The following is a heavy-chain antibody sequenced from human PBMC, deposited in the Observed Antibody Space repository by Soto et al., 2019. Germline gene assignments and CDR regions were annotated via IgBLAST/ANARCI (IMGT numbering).Heavy chain of an antibody. V-gene: IGHV3-9*01. CDR3: AKAHGGDYGTEYFQH. J-gene: IGHJ1*01. Sequence: GGSLRLSCAASGFTFDDYAMHWVRQAPGKGLEWVSGISWNSGSIGYADSVKGRFTISRDNAKNSLYLQMNSLRAEDTALYYCAKAHGGDYGTEYFQHWGQGTLVTVSS. CDR1: GFTFDDYA. CDR2: ISWNSGSI. D-gene: IGHD4-17*01.